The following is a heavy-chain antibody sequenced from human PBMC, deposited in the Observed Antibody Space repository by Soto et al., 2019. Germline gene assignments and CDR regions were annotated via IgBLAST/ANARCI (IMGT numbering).Heavy chain of an antibody. D-gene: IGHD6-19*01. J-gene: IGHJ4*02. V-gene: IGHV3-23*01. CDR2: ISGSGGST. CDR1: GFTFSSYA. Sequence: GGSLRLSCAASGFTFSSYAMSWVRQAPGKGLEWVSAISGSGGSTYYADSVKGRFTISRDNSKNTLYLQMNSLRAEDTVVYYCAKKGYSSGWYYFDYWGQGTLVTVSS. CDR3: AKKGYSSGWYYFDY.